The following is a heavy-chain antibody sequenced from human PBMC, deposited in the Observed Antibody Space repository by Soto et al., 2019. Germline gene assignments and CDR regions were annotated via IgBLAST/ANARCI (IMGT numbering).Heavy chain of an antibody. CDR1: GFTFSSYG. D-gene: IGHD3-10*01. J-gene: IGHJ6*02. V-gene: IGHV3-33*01. CDR2: IWYDGSNK. CDR3: ARDFMVRGVILYYGMDV. Sequence: PGGSLRLSCAASGFTFSSYGMHWVCQAPGKGLEWVAVIWYDGSNKYYADSVKGRFTISRGNSKNTLYLQMNSLRAEDTAVYYCARDFMVRGVILYYGMDVWGQGPTVTVSS.